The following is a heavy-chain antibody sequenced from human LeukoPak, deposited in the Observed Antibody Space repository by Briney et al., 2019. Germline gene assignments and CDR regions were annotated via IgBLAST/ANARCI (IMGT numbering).Heavy chain of an antibody. CDR3: ASRGWELPRSWFDP. CDR2: INPNSGGT. CDR1: GYTFTGYY. D-gene: IGHD1-26*01. J-gene: IGHJ5*02. V-gene: IGHV1-2*02. Sequence: ASVKVSCKAAGYTFTGYYMHWVRQAPGQGLEWMGWINPNSGGTNYAQKFQGRVTMTRDTSINTVYMELSGQRSDDTAVYYCASRGWELPRSWFDPWGQGTLVTVSS.